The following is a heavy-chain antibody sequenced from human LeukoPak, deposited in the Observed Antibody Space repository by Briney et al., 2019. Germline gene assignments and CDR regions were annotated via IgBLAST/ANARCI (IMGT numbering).Heavy chain of an antibody. CDR1: GFTVSSNY. CDR2: ISTPHNLI. V-gene: IGHV3-11*01. CDR3: AREQWFRWEY. J-gene: IGHJ4*02. D-gene: IGHD3-22*01. Sequence: GGSLRLSCAASGFTVSSNYMNWIRRAPGKGLEWVSYISTPHNLIKYADSVKGRFTISMDSGKNSVHLQLNSLRAEDTAVYYCAREQWFRWEYWGQGVLVTVSS.